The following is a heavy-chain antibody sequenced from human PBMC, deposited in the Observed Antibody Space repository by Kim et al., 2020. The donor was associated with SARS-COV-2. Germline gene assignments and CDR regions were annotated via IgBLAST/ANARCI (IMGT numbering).Heavy chain of an antibody. Sequence: GSTIYYADSVKGRFTSSRDNAKNSLYLQMNSLRAEDTAVYYCARAGNADYWGQGTLVTVSS. CDR3: ARAGNADY. CDR2: GSTI. J-gene: IGHJ4*02. V-gene: IGHV3-11*01.